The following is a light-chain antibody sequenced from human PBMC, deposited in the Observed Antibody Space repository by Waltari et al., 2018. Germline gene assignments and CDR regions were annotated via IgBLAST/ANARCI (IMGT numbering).Light chain of an antibody. CDR3: NSRDSSVNHRV. CDR2: GQN. Sequence: SSELTQDPAVSVALGQTVRITCQGDSLTSFYASWYRQKPGQAPILVIYGQNHRPSGIPTRFSVSRSGNTASLTITGAQAEDEADYYCNSRDSSVNHRVFGSGTKVTVL. J-gene: IGLJ1*01. CDR1: SLTSFY. V-gene: IGLV3-19*01.